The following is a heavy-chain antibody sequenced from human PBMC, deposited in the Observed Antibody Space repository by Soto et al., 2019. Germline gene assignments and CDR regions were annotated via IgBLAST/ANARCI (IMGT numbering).Heavy chain of an antibody. J-gene: IGHJ4*02. Sequence: SETLSLTCSVSGDSFTSYYWSWIRQPPGKGLEWIGYIYFSGTTIYNPSLKSRVTISVDTSKKHFSLKLNLVTAADTAVYYCATGGPIWGSYRLAPLDYWGQGTLVTVSS. V-gene: IGHV4-59*01. CDR2: IYFSGTT. D-gene: IGHD3-16*02. CDR1: GDSFTSYY. CDR3: ATGGPIWGSYRLAPLDY.